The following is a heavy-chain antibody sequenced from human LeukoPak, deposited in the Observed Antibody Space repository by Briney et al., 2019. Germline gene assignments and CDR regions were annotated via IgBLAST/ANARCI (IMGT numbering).Heavy chain of an antibody. D-gene: IGHD6-19*01. CDR1: GGSVSSGSYY. V-gene: IGHV4-61*01. CDR3: ARGPYSSGWYFDY. Sequence: PSETLSLTCTVSGGSVSSGSYYWSWIRQPPGKGLEWIGYIYYSGSTNYNPSLKIRVTISVYTSKNQFSLKLSSVTAADTAVYYCARGPYSSGWYFDYWGQGTLVTVSS. J-gene: IGHJ4*02. CDR2: IYYSGST.